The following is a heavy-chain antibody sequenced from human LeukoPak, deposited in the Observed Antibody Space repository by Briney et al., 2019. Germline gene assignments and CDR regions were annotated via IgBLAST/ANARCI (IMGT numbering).Heavy chain of an antibody. D-gene: IGHD2-21*01. CDR3: AKAPVTSCRGAYCYPFDS. CDR2: ISSNSGGI. Sequence: PGGSLRLSCVASGFTFDDYAMHWVRQAPGKGLEWVSGISSNSGGIDYADSVKGRFTISRDNAKNSLYLQMNSLRAEDAAVYFCAKAPVTSCRGAYCYPFDSWGQGTLVTVSS. CDR1: GFTFDDYA. V-gene: IGHV3-9*01. J-gene: IGHJ4*02.